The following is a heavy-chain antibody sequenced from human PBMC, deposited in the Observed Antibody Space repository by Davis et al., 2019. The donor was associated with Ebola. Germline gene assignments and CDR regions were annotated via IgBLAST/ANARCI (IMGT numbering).Heavy chain of an antibody. D-gene: IGHD3-10*01. J-gene: IGHJ4*02. CDR3: ARDLLGSGGGLDY. CDR2: TYYRSKWYN. V-gene: IGHV6-1*01. CDR1: GDSVSRNSAA. Sequence: SQTLSLTCAISGDSVSRNSAAWDWIRQSPSRGIEWLGRTYYRSKWYNDYAVSVKSRITINPDTSKNQFSLQLNSVTPEDTAVYYCARDLLGSGGGLDYWGQGTLVTVSS.